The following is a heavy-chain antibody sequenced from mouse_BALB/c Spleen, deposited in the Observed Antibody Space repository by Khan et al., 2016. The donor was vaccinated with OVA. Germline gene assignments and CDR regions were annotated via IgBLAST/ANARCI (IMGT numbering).Heavy chain of an antibody. V-gene: IGHV1-85*01. Sequence: QVQLQQPGAELVKPGASVKLSCKASGYTFTSYDINWVRQRPEQGLEWIGWMFPGDGSSKYNENFKGKATLTTDKSSSTAYMQFGRLTSEDSGAYFCARGGYGGFAYWGQGTLVTVSA. CDR2: MFPGDGSS. CDR3: ARGGYGGFAY. D-gene: IGHD2-14*01. J-gene: IGHJ3*01. CDR1: GYTFTSYD.